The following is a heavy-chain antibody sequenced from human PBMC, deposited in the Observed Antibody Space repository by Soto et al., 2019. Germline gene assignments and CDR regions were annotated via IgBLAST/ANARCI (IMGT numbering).Heavy chain of an antibody. V-gene: IGHV3-21*01. CDR1: GFTFSSYS. Sequence: EVQLVESGGGLVKPGGSLRLSCAASGFTFSSYSMNWVRQAPGKGLEWVSSISSSSSYIYYADSVKGRFTISRDNAKNSLYLQMNSLRAEDTAVYYCARDQPGYSYGYGWGYWGQGTLVTGSS. D-gene: IGHD5-18*01. J-gene: IGHJ4*02. CDR2: ISSSSSYI. CDR3: ARDQPGYSYGYGWGY.